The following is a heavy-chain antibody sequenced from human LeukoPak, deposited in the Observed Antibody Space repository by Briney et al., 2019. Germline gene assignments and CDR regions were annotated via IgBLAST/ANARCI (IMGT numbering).Heavy chain of an antibody. J-gene: IGHJ5*02. CDR1: GFTFSSYA. CDR2: ISGSGGST. CDR3: AKDNPWELLANWFDP. V-gene: IGHV3-23*01. D-gene: IGHD1-26*01. Sequence: GGSLRLSCAASGFTFSSYAMSWVRRAPGKGLEWVSAISGSGGSTYYADSVKGRFTISRDNSKNTLYLQMNSLRAEDTAVYYCAKDNPWELLANWFDPWGQGTLVTVSS.